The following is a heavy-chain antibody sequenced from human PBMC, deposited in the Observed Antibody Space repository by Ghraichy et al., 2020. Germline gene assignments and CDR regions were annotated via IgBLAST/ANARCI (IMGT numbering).Heavy chain of an antibody. CDR1: GYTFTGYH. Sequence: ASVKVSCKASGYTFTGYHIHWVRQAPGQGLEWMGWINPNSGGANYAQKFQGRVTMTRDTSTTSAYMELSRVKSDDTAVYYCARWGRDYGDHEYVPFDYWGQGALVTVSS. V-gene: IGHV1-2*02. J-gene: IGHJ4*02. D-gene: IGHD4-17*01. CDR2: INPNSGGA. CDR3: ARWGRDYGDHEYVPFDY.